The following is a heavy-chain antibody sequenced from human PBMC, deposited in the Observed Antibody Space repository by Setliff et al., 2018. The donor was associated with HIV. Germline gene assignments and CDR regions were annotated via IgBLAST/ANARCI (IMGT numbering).Heavy chain of an antibody. CDR2: VNPDETIT. J-gene: IGHJ4*02. CDR1: GFTFTSAW. CDR3: VRDLPPDY. V-gene: IGHV3-74*01. Sequence: PGGSLRLSCAASGFTFTSAWMHWVRQAPGKGLEWVSRVNPDETITTYADSVRGRFTISRDNAKNTLYLQMNNLRAEDTALYYCVRDLPPDYWGQGTLVTVSS.